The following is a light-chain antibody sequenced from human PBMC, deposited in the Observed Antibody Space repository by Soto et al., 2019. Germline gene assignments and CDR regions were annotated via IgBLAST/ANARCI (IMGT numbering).Light chain of an antibody. CDR1: QSVSSSY. J-gene: IGKJ4*01. CDR3: HQYGSSPLT. CDR2: GAS. Sequence: EIVLTQSPGTLSLPAGERATLSCRASQSVSSSYLAWYQQKPGQAPRLLIYGASSRATGIPDRFSGSGSGTDFTLTISRLEPEDFAVHYCHQYGSSPLTFGGGTKVEIK. V-gene: IGKV3-20*01.